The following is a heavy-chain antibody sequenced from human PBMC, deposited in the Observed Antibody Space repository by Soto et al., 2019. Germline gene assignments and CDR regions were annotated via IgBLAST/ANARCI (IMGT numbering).Heavy chain of an antibody. V-gene: IGHV3-7*03. J-gene: IGHJ4*02. CDR1: GFSFSSYW. CDR3: AKVGLFDGNKPITFEF. D-gene: IGHD3-10*01. CDR2: INQDATRQ. Sequence: GGSLRLSCAASGFSFSSYWMSWVRQAPGRGLEWVANINQDATRQSYVDSVEGRFSISRDNDKNSLYLQMNSLRVEDTAVYYCAKVGLFDGNKPITFEFWGQGTLVTVSS.